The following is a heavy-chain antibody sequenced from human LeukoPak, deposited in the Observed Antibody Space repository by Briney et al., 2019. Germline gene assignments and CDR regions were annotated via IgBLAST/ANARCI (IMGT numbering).Heavy chain of an antibody. V-gene: IGHV3-23*01. CDR3: AKDGGRRDDY. CDR2: IGASGGSP. CDR1: GFTFSSYW. D-gene: IGHD1-26*01. J-gene: IGHJ4*02. Sequence: GGSLRLSCAASGFTFSSYWMSWVRQAPGKGLEWVSEIGASGGSPQYADSVKGRFTISRDNSKNTLYLQMNSLRDEDTAIYYCAKDGGRRDDYWGQGTLVTVSS.